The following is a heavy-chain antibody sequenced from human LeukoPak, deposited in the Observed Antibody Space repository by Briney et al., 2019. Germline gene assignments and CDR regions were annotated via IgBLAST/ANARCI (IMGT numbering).Heavy chain of an antibody. J-gene: IGHJ4*02. CDR3: ARSPEPTVVVAATAYDY. V-gene: IGHV3-11*06. Sequence: NPGGSLRLSCAASGFTFSDYYMSWIRQAPGKGLEWVSYISSSSSYTNYADSVKGRFTISRDNAKNSLYLQMNSLRAEDTAVYYCARSPEPTVVVAATAYDYWGQGTLVTVSS. D-gene: IGHD2-15*01. CDR1: GFTFSDYY. CDR2: ISSSSSYT.